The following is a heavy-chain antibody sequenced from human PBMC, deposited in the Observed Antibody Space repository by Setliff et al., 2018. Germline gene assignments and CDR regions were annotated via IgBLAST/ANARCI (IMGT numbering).Heavy chain of an antibody. CDR1: GYTLPNYY. J-gene: IGHJ3*02. D-gene: IGHD3-3*01. Sequence: ASVKVSCKASGYTLPNYYMHWVRQAPGQGLEWMGIINPSGGLTRYAQKFQGRVTTARDTSTSTVYMEVISLRSEDTAVYFCARDRFYNSWSGTSITAPHDAFDIWGQGTMVTVSS. CDR2: INPSGGLT. V-gene: IGHV1-46*03. CDR3: ARDRFYNSWSGTSITAPHDAFDI.